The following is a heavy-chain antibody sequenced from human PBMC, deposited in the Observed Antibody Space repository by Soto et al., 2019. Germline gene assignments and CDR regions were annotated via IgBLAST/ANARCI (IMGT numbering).Heavy chain of an antibody. CDR2: IYYSGST. Sequence: QLQLQESGPGLVKPSETLSLTCTVSGGSISSSSYYWGWIRQPPGKGLEWIGSIYYSGSTYYNPSLKSRVTISVDTSKNQFSLKLSSVTAADTAVYYCARLYCSGGSCYVGLWGQGTLVTVSS. D-gene: IGHD2-15*01. CDR3: ARLYCSGGSCYVGL. J-gene: IGHJ4*02. V-gene: IGHV4-39*01. CDR1: GGSISSSSYY.